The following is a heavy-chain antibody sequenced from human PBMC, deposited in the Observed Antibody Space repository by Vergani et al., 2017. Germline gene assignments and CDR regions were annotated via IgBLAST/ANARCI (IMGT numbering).Heavy chain of an antibody. V-gene: IGHV1-8*01. CDR3: AIFPVKDTAMAFDI. J-gene: IGHJ3*02. D-gene: IGHD5-18*01. CDR1: GYTFTSYD. CDR2: MNPNSGNT. Sequence: QVQLVQSGAEVKKPGASVKVSCKASGYTFTSYDINWVRQATGQGLEWMGWMNPNSGNTGYAQKFQGRVTLTRNTSISTAYMELRSLRSEDTAVYYCAIFPVKDTAMAFDIRGQGTMVTVSS.